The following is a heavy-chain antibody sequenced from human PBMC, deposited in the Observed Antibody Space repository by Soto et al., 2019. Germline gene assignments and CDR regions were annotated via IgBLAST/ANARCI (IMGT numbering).Heavy chain of an antibody. CDR2: ISSSSSYI. D-gene: IGHD3-3*01. CDR3: ASAIFGVVPWFDP. Sequence: LRLSCAASGFTFSSYSMNWVRQAPGKGLEWVSSISSSSSYIYYADSVKGRFTISRDNAKNSLYLQMNSLRAEDTAVYYCASAIFGVVPWFDPWGQGTLVTVSS. CDR1: GFTFSSYS. J-gene: IGHJ5*02. V-gene: IGHV3-21*01.